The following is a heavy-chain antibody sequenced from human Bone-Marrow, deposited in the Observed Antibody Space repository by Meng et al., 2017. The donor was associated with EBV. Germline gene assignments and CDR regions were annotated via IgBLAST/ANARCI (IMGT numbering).Heavy chain of an antibody. D-gene: IGHD3-10*01. V-gene: IGHV1-69*01. CDR3: ARGDGSMVRGYYFDH. CDR1: GGTFSSYA. Sequence: QVQVRQSGAEVKKPGSSVKVSCKTSGGTFSSYAVSWVRQAPGQGLEWMGGLIPKSGVPYFARKFQGRLTITADESTSTHYMELRSLRSEDTAVYYCARGDGSMVRGYYFDHWGLGTLVTVSS. CDR2: LIPKSGVP. J-gene: IGHJ4*02.